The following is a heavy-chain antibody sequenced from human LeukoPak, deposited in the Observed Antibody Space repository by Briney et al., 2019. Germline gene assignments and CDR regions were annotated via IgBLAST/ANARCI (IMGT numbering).Heavy chain of an antibody. CDR1: GDSVSRNSAA. CDR2: ASYRSKWYY. J-gene: IGHJ3*02. CDR3: VGCSGGSCHSGAFEI. V-gene: IGHV6-1*01. Sequence: SQTLSLTCAISGDSVSRNSAAWNWIRQSPSRGLEWLAGASYRSKWYYDYAVSVKSRMSINTDTSKNQFTLQLNSVIPEDTAVYYCVGCSGGSCHSGAFEIWGQGTMVTVSS. D-gene: IGHD2-15*01.